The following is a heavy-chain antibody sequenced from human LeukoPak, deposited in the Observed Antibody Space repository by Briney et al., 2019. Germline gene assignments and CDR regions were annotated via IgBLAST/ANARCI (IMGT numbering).Heavy chain of an antibody. CDR1: GFTFSSYA. CDR3: ASGRGGTAMAGSFDY. J-gene: IGHJ4*02. V-gene: IGHV3-30*04. D-gene: IGHD5-18*01. Sequence: GGSLRLSCAASGFTFSSYAMHWVRQAPGKGLEWVAVISYGGSNKYYADSVKGRFTISRDNSKNTLYLQMNSLRAEDTAVYYCASGRGGTAMAGSFDYWGQGTLVTVSS. CDR2: ISYGGSNK.